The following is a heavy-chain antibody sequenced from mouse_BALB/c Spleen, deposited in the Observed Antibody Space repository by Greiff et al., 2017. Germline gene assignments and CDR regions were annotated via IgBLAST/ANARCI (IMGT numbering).Heavy chain of an antibody. D-gene: IGHD2-3*01. CDR2: IWSGGST. V-gene: IGHV2-2*02. CDR1: GFSLTSYG. Sequence: VQLQQSGPGLVQPSQSLSITCTVSGFSLTSYGVHWVRQSPGKGLEWLGVIWSGGSTDYNAAFISRLSISKDNSKSQVFFKMNSLQANDTAIYYCARKDLLRYDGDLAYWGQGTLVTVSA. CDR3: ARKDLLRYDGDLAY. J-gene: IGHJ3*01.